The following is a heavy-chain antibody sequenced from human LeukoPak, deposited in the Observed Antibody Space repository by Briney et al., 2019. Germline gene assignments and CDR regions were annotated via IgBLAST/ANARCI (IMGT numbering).Heavy chain of an antibody. CDR2: IYHSGRT. V-gene: IGHV4-38-2*01. Sequence: SETLSLTCAVSGGSISSGYYWGWIRQPPGKGLEWIGSIYHSGRTFYNPSLKSRVTISVDTSKNQFSLKLSSVTAADTAVYYCARSLRYLGASDYWGQGTLVTVSS. CDR3: ARSLRYLGASDY. CDR1: GGSISSGYY. J-gene: IGHJ4*02. D-gene: IGHD3-9*01.